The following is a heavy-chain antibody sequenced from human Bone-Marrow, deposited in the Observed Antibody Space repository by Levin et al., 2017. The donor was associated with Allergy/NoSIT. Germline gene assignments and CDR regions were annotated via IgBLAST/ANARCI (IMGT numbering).Heavy chain of an antibody. J-gene: IGHJ5*02. CDR1: GFTFSSYW. V-gene: IGHV3-7*01. Sequence: GESLKISCAASGFTFSSYWMSWVRQAPGKGLEWVANIKQDGSEKYYVDSVKGRFTISRDNAKNSLYLQMNSLRAEDTAVYYCARALYYYDSSGYDTFNWFDPWGQGTLVTVSS. CDR3: ARALYYYDSSGYDTFNWFDP. CDR2: IKQDGSEK. D-gene: IGHD3-22*01.